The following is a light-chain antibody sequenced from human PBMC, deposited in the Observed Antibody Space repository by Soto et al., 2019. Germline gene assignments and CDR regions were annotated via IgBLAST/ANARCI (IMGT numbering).Light chain of an antibody. Sequence: EIVLTQSPGTVSLSPGERATLSCRASQSVSSSYLAWYQQKPGQAPRLLIHGASSRATGIPDRFSGSESGTDFTLTISRLEPEDFGVYYCQQYGSSPLTFGGGTKVELK. CDR2: GAS. CDR3: QQYGSSPLT. J-gene: IGKJ4*01. CDR1: QSVSSSY. V-gene: IGKV3-20*01.